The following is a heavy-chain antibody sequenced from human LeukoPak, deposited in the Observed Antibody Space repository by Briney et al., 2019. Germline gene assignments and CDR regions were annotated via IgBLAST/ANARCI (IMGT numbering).Heavy chain of an antibody. Sequence: GGSLRLSCAASGFTFSTSWMHWLRQIPGKGLVWVSRINGDGSSSAYADSVKGRFTISRDNAKNTLYLQMNSLRAEDTAVYYCAWEYCSAGVCSRSFDYWAQGTLVTVSS. D-gene: IGHD2-15*01. CDR1: GFTFSTSW. CDR3: AWEYCSAGVCSRSFDY. J-gene: IGHJ4*02. CDR2: INGDGSSS. V-gene: IGHV3-74*01.